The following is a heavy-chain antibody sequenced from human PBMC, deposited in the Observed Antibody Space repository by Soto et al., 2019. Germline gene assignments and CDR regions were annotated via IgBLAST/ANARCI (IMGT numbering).Heavy chain of an antibody. CDR2: ISSSGSTI. J-gene: IGHJ4*02. D-gene: IGHD2-15*01. CDR3: ASRYCSGGSCYSSVDY. V-gene: IGHV3-11*01. Sequence: SLRLSCAASGFTFSDYYMSWIRQAPGKGLEWVSYISSSGSTIYYADSVKGRFTISRDNAKNSLYLQMNSLRAEDTAVYYCASRYCSGGSCYSSVDYWGQGTLVTVSS. CDR1: GFTFSDYY.